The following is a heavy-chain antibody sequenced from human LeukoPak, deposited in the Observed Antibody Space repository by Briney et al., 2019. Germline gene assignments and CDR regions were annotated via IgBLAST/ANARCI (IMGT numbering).Heavy chain of an antibody. Sequence: PGASLRLSCAASGFSFSIYAMSWVRQAPGKGLEWVSAISPGGDTIYYLDSVKGRFTISRDNSKNTLYLQMNRLRAEDTAVYYCARRTTVVGPAPFDHWGQGTLVTVSS. V-gene: IGHV3-23*01. CDR2: ISPGGDTI. CDR1: GFSFSIYA. CDR3: ARRTTVVGPAPFDH. J-gene: IGHJ4*02. D-gene: IGHD4-23*01.